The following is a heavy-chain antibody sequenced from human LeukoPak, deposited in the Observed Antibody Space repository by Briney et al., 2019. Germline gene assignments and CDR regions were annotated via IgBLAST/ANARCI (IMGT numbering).Heavy chain of an antibody. V-gene: IGHV3-74*01. Sequence: GGSLRLSCAASGFTFSSYWMHWVRQAPGKGLVWVSRINSDGSSTSYADSVKGRFTISRENAKNTLYLQMNSLRAEDTAVYYCAKEYDILTGYYAFDIWGQGTMVTVSS. CDR1: GFTFSSYW. CDR2: INSDGSST. D-gene: IGHD3-9*01. J-gene: IGHJ3*02. CDR3: AKEYDILTGYYAFDI.